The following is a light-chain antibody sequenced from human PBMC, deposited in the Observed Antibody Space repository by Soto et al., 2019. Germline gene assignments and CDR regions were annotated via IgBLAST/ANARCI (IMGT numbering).Light chain of an antibody. CDR1: QSVSSY. CDR3: QQRSIWPPCT. Sequence: EIVLTQSPATLSLSPGERATLSCRASQSVSSYLAWYQQKPGQAPRLLIYAASNRATGIPAGFSGSGSGSDFTRTTSSLEHDDFTVEYYQQRSIWPPCTFCPGTKVDMK. J-gene: IGKJ3*01. V-gene: IGKV3-11*01. CDR2: AAS.